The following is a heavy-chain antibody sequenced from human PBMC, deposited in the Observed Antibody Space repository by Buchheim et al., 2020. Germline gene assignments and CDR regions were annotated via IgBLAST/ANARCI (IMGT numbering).Heavy chain of an antibody. CDR3: AKRYYDSSGYYFEA. CDR1: GFTFSSYA. CDR2: ISGNDGRK. V-gene: IGHV3-23*04. D-gene: IGHD3-22*01. J-gene: IGHJ5*02. Sequence: EVQLVESGGGLVQPGGSLRLSCAASGFTFSSYAMSWVRQAPGKGLEWVSDISGNDGRKYYADPVKGRFTISRDNSKNTLYLQMNSLRAEDTAVYYCAKRYYDSSGYYFEAWGQGT.